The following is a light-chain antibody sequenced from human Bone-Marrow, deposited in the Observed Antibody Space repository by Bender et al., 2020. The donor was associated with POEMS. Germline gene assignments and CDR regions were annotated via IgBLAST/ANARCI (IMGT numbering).Light chain of an antibody. CDR2: EDN. CDR3: QSLDTSGTNWV. V-gene: IGLV3-1*01. J-gene: IGLJ3*02. Sequence: SYGLTQPPSVSVSPGHTANITCSGDQLGDQYASWYQLKPGQSPVLVIYEDNKRPSGIPERFSGSNSGNIATLTISGTQALDEADYYCQSLDTSGTNWVFGGGTKVTVL. CDR1: QLGDQY.